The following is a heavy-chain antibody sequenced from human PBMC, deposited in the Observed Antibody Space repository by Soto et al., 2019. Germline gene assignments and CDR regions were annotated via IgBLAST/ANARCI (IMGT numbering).Heavy chain of an antibody. CDR3: AGEPRDREDFSL. V-gene: IGHV1-69*06. J-gene: IGHJ3*01. CDR2: IIPIIDTT. Sequence: QVQLVQSGAEVKKPGSSVKVSCKASGGNFNNYAISWVRQAPAQRLHWMGGIIPIIDTTPYAQKLQGRVTMSADRGRTTVYMELTGLTSDDSATYFCAGEPRDREDFSLWGQGKVVTVSS. D-gene: IGHD3-3*01. CDR1: GGNFNNYA.